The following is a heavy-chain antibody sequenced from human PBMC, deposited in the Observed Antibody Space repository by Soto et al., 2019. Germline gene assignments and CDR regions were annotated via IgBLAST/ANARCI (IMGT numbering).Heavy chain of an antibody. CDR3: AKGSIEYSAAVDN. D-gene: IGHD5-12*01. CDR1: GFSFSSYA. J-gene: IGHJ4*02. V-gene: IGHV3-23*01. CDR2: ISARGGSS. Sequence: DVQLLESGGGLVQPGGSLRLSCAASGFSFSSYAMVWVRQAPGKGLEWVAVISARGGSSYFADSVKGRFTPSRDNSKNVLSLEMNSLGAEDTAIYFCAKGSIEYSAAVDNWGQGTLVVVSS.